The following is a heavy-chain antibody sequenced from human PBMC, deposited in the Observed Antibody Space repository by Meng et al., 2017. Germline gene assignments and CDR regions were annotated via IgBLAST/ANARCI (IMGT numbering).Heavy chain of an antibody. D-gene: IGHD3-9*01. J-gene: IGHJ5*02. CDR3: ARADSTYYDILTGYYHDNWFDP. CDR2: INTNTGNP. Sequence: SVKVSCKASGYTFTSYAMNWVRQAPGQGLEWMGWINTNTGNPTYAQGFTGRFVFSLDTSVSTAYLQISSLKAEDTAVYYCARADSTYYDILTGYYHDNWFDPWGQGTLVTVSS. CDR1: GYTFTSYA. V-gene: IGHV7-4-1*02.